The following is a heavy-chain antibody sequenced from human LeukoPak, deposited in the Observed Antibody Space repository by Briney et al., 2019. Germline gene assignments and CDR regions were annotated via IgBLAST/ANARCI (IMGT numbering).Heavy chain of an antibody. D-gene: IGHD5-12*01. V-gene: IGHV1-2*02. CDR2: INPNSGDT. CDR3: ARPRGYSGYDRDGAFDI. J-gene: IGHJ3*02. CDR1: GFTFIGYF. Sequence: ASVKVSCKTSGFTFIGYFIHWVRQAPGQGLEWMGWINPNSGDTDVVQKFQGRLTMTRDKATTTTYMEVSSLRSDDTAVYFCARPRGYSGYDRDGAFDIWGQGTMVTVSS.